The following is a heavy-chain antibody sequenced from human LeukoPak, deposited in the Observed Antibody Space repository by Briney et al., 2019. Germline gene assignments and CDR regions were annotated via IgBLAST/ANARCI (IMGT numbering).Heavy chain of an antibody. D-gene: IGHD3-22*01. CDR3: TSWYYDSSAH. Sequence: GGSLRLSCTASGFTFGDYAMSWVRQAPGKGLEWVGFIRSKAYGGTTEYAASVKGRFTISRDDSISIAYLQMNSLKTEDTAVYYCTSWYYDSSAHWGQGTLVTVSS. CDR1: GFTFGDYA. CDR2: IRSKAYGGTT. V-gene: IGHV3-49*04. J-gene: IGHJ4*02.